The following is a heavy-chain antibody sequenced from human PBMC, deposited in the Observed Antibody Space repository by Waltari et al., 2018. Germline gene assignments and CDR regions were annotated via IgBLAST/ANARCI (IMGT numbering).Heavy chain of an antibody. Sequence: QLQLQESGPGLVKPSETLSLTCTVSGGSISNTTNYWGWVSQPPGNGLQWIGSVSYTGSAYYNPSLKSQVTISVDTSKNQFSLKLTSVTAADTAVYYCARGGGAVGTGMDVWGQGTTVAVSS. D-gene: IGHD6-13*01. CDR2: VSYTGSA. V-gene: IGHV4-39*07. CDR1: GGSISNTTNY. J-gene: IGHJ6*02. CDR3: ARGGGAVGTGMDV.